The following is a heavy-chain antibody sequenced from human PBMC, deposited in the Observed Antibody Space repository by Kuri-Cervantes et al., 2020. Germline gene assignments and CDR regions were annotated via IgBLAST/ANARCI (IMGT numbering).Heavy chain of an antibody. Sequence: SETLSLTCTVSGGSITNSNYYWGWIRQPPGRDLEWIGEINHSGSTNYNPSLKSRVTISVDTSKNQFSLKLSSVTAADTAVYYCARGRGSSWYYFQHWGQGTLVTVSS. CDR3: ARGRGSSWYYFQH. J-gene: IGHJ1*01. CDR1: GGSITNSNYY. CDR2: INHSGST. D-gene: IGHD6-13*01. V-gene: IGHV4-39*07.